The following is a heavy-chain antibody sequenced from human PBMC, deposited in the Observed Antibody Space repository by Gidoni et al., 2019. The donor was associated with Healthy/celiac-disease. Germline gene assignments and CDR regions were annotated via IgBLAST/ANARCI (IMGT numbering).Heavy chain of an antibody. CDR1: GGSISSSSYY. Sequence: QLQLQESGPGLVKPSETLSLPCTVSGGSISSSSYYWGWIRQPPGKGLEWIGSISYSGSTYYNPSLKSRVTISVDTSKNQFSLKLSSVTAADTAVYYCARGLWWYPYWGQGTLVTVSS. J-gene: IGHJ4*02. CDR2: ISYSGST. V-gene: IGHV4-39*01. CDR3: ARGLWWYPY. D-gene: IGHD2-21*01.